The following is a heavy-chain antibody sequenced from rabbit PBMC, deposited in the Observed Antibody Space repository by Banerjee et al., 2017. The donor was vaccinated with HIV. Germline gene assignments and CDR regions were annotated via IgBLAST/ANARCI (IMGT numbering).Heavy chain of an antibody. CDR1: GFSFSSSYY. D-gene: IGHD6-1*01. Sequence: QSLEESGGDLVKPGASLTLTCTASGFSFSSSYYMCWVRQAPGKGLEWIACIYAGSSGSTYYASWAKGRFTISKSSSTTVTLQMTSLTAADTATYFCARGRYAGYVAYDYATGAFDPWGQGTLVTVS. CDR3: ARGRYAGYVAYDYATGAFDP. CDR2: IYAGSSGST. J-gene: IGHJ2*01. V-gene: IGHV1S40*01.